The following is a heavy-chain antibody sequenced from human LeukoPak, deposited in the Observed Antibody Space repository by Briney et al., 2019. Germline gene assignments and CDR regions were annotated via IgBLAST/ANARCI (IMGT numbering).Heavy chain of an antibody. CDR3: AKDNQRGGFQH. Sequence: GGSLRLSCAASGFSFGDNAMYWVRQAPGKGLEWVSLISGDGATTYYADSVKGRFNISRDNSKSSLYLQMNSLRSEDSALYYCAKDNQRGGFQHWGQGTLVTVSS. V-gene: IGHV3-43*02. J-gene: IGHJ1*01. CDR2: ISGDGATT. CDR1: GFSFGDNA.